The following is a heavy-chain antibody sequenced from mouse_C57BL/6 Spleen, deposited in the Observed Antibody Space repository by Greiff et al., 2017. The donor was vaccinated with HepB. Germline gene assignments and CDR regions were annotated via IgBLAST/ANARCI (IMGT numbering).Heavy chain of an antibody. D-gene: IGHD2-1*01. CDR1: GYAFSSSW. CDR3: ARRGGNYDYAMDY. CDR2: IYPGDGDT. Sequence: QVQLQQSGPELVKPGASVKISCKASGYAFSSSWMNWVKQRPGKGLEWIGRIYPGDGDTNYNGKFKGKATLTADKSSSTAYMQLSSLTSEDSAVYFCARRGGNYDYAMDYWGQGTSVTVSS. V-gene: IGHV1-82*01. J-gene: IGHJ4*01.